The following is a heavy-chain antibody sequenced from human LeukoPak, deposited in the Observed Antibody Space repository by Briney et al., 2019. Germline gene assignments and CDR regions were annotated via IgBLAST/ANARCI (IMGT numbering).Heavy chain of an antibody. D-gene: IGHD3-16*02. V-gene: IGHV1-18*01. CDR1: GHTFTSYG. J-gene: IGHJ4*02. CDR3: ARDQRSMITFGGVIVIPFDY. Sequence: GASVKVSCKASGHTFTSYGISWVRQAPGQGLEWMGWISAYNGNTNYAQKLQGRVTMTTDTSTSTAYMELRSLRSDDTAVYYCARDQRSMITFGGVIVIPFDYWGQGTLVTVSS. CDR2: ISAYNGNT.